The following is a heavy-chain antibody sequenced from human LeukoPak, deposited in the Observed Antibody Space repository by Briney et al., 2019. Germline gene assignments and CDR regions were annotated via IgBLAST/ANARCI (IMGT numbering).Heavy chain of an antibody. V-gene: IGHV3-53*01. CDR1: GFTVSSNY. J-gene: IGHJ6*03. CDR2: IYSGGST. Sequence: PGGSLRLSCAASGFTVSSNYMSWVRQAPGKGLEWVSVIYSGGSTYYADSVKGRFTISRDNAKNSLYLQMNSLRAEDTAVYYCARDILTYSSRWYQYMDVWGKGTTVTVSS. CDR3: ARDILTYSSRWYQYMDV. D-gene: IGHD6-13*01.